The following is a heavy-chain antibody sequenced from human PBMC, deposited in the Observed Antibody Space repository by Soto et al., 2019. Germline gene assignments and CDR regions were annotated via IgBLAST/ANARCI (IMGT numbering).Heavy chain of an antibody. Sequence: SETLSLTCTVSGGSISSYYWSWIRQPPGKGLEWIGYIYYSGSTNYNPSLKSRVTISVDTSKNQFSLKLSSVTAADTAVYYCARLAGNYGDYYFDYWGQGTLVTVS. D-gene: IGHD4-17*01. J-gene: IGHJ4*02. CDR1: GGSISSYY. CDR3: ARLAGNYGDYYFDY. V-gene: IGHV4-59*08. CDR2: IYYSGST.